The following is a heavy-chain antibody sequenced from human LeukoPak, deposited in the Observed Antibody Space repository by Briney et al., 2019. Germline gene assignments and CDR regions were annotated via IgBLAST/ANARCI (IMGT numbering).Heavy chain of an antibody. CDR1: GFTFSNYA. Sequence: PGGSLRLSCAASGFTFSNYAMTWVRQAPGKGLEWVSSISSTVINTYNADSVKGRFTISRDNSKNTLYLQMNRLRADDTAIYYCAKGTVRFLEWSQRGYFDYWGQGILVTVPS. CDR2: ISSTVINT. CDR3: AKGTVRFLEWSQRGYFDY. V-gene: IGHV3-23*01. D-gene: IGHD3-3*01. J-gene: IGHJ4*02.